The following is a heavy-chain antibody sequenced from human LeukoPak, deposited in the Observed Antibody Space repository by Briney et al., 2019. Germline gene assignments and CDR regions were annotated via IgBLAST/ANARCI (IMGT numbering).Heavy chain of an antibody. Sequence: SETLSLTCAVYGGSFSGYYWSWIRQPPGKGLEWIGEINHSGSTNYNPSLKSRVTMSVDTSKNQFSLKLSSVTAADTAVYYCARAGNGFDPWGQGTLVTVSS. CDR1: GGSFSGYY. CDR3: ARAGNGFDP. V-gene: IGHV4-34*01. CDR2: INHSGST. D-gene: IGHD1-1*01. J-gene: IGHJ5*02.